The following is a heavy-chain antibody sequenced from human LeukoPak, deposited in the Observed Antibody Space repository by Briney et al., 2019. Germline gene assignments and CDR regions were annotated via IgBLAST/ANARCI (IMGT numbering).Heavy chain of an antibody. CDR2: IYYSGST. CDR3: ARVLDGSRNPYFDY. CDR1: SGSISSYY. V-gene: IGHV4-59*08. J-gene: IGHJ4*02. Sequence: SETLSLTCSVSSGSISSYYWSWIRQPPGKGLEWIGYIYYSGSTYYNPSLKSRVTISVDTSKNQFSLKLSSVTAADTAVYYCARVLDGSRNPYFDYWGQGTLVTVSS. D-gene: IGHD1-26*01.